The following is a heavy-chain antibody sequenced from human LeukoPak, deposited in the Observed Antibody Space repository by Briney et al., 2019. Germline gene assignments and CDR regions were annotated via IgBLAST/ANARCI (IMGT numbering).Heavy chain of an antibody. CDR1: GGSISSYY. CDR3: ARDQGTIAAWYYFDY. CDR2: IYTSGST. Sequence: SETLSLTCTVSGGSISSYYWSWIRQSPGKGLEWIGRIYTSGSTNYNPSLKSRVTISVDTSKNQFSLKLSSVTAADTAVYYCARDQGTIAAWYYFDYWGQGTLVTVSS. V-gene: IGHV4-4*07. J-gene: IGHJ4*02. D-gene: IGHD6-6*01.